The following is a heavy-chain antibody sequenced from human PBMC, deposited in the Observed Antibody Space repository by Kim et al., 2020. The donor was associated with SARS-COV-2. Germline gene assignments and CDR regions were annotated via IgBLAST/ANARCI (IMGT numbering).Heavy chain of an antibody. Sequence: PSLKSRVTISVDTSKNQFSLKLSSVTAADTAVYYCARSEIYGDYRRAFDYWGQGTLVTVSS. V-gene: IGHV4-59*01. D-gene: IGHD4-17*01. CDR3: ARSEIYGDYRRAFDY. J-gene: IGHJ4*02.